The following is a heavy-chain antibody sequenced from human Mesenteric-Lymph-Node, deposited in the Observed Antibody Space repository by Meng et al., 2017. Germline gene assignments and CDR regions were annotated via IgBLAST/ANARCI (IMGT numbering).Heavy chain of an antibody. CDR3: ARKRDYYDSSGHDAFDI. J-gene: IGHJ3*02. CDR1: GGSFSGYY. V-gene: IGHV4-34*01. D-gene: IGHD3-22*01. CDR2: INHSGST. Sequence: GSLRLSCAVYGGSFSGYYWSWIRQPPGKGLEWIGEINHSGSTNYNPSLKSRVTISVDTSKNQFSLKLSSVTAADTAVYYCARKRDYYDSSGHDAFDIWGQGTMVTVSS.